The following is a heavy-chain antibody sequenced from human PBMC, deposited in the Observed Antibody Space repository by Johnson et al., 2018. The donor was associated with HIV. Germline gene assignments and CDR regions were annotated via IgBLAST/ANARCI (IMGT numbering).Heavy chain of an antibody. Sequence: VQLVESGGGVVQPGRSLRLSCAASGFTFSSYAMHWVRQAPGKGLAWVAVISYDGSNKYYADSVKGRFTISRDNSKNTLYLQMNSLRAEDTAVYYCARGGYYYDSYDAFDIWGQGTMVTVSS. V-gene: IGHV3-30*04. CDR1: GFTFSSYA. J-gene: IGHJ3*02. D-gene: IGHD3-22*01. CDR2: ISYDGSNK. CDR3: ARGGYYYDSYDAFDI.